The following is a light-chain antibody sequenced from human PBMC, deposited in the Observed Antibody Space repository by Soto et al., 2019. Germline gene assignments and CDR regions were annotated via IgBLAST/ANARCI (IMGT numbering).Light chain of an antibody. CDR3: TAWDDSLGVV. V-gene: IGLV1-47*01. J-gene: IGLJ2*01. Sequence: QSVLTQPPSASGTPGQRVTIACSGSNSNIGSNFVYWYQHLPGTAPKFLIYRNDQRTSGVPDRFSASKSGTSASLIITGLRSEDEAAYYCTAWDDSLGVVFGGGTKVTVL. CDR1: NSNIGSNF. CDR2: RND.